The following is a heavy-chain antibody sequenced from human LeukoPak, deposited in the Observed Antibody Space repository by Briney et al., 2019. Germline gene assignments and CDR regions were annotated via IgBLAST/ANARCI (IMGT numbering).Heavy chain of an antibody. CDR2: SNAGNGNT. D-gene: IGHD5-24*01. V-gene: IGHV1-3*02. CDR1: GYTFTSYA. Sequence: GASVKVSCKASGYTFTSYAMHWVRQAPGQRLEWMGWSNAGNGNTKYSQEFQGRVTMTRDTSISTAYMELSRLRSDDTAVYYCARVRRWLRRYFDYWGRGTLVTVSS. CDR3: ARVRRWLRRYFDY. J-gene: IGHJ4*02.